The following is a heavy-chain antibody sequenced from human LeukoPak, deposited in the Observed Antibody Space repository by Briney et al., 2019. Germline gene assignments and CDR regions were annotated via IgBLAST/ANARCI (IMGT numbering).Heavy chain of an antibody. CDR2: INPGGENT. V-gene: IGHV1-46*01. CDR3: ATIRDGYNDAYDI. Sequence: ASVKVSCKASGYTFTNYYIHWVRQAPGQGLEWMGLINPGGENTDYAQNFQGRVTMTRDTSTSTVYMGLSSLRSEDTAVYYCATIRDGYNDAYDIWGQGTMVTVSS. J-gene: IGHJ3*02. CDR1: GYTFTNYY. D-gene: IGHD5-24*01.